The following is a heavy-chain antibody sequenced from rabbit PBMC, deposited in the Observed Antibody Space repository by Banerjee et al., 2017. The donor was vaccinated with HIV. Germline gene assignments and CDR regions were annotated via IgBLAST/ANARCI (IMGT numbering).Heavy chain of an antibody. CDR1: GFSFSSYYY. J-gene: IGHJ4*01. CDR3: ARDLAGVIGWNFNL. V-gene: IGHV1S40*01. Sequence: QSLEESGGDLVKPGASLTLTCTASGFSFSSYYYSWVRQAPGKGLEWIACINTSTGNNVYAIWAKGRFTISKTSSTTVTLQMTSLTAADTATYFCARDLAGVIGWNFNLWGQGTLVTVS. D-gene: IGHD4-1*01. CDR2: INTSTGNN.